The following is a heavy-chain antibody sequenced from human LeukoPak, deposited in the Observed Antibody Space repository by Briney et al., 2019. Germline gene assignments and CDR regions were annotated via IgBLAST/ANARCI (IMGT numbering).Heavy chain of an antibody. CDR1: GFTFDHYH. CDR2: IRSKAYGGST. Sequence: GSLRLSCTASGFTFDHYHMSWFRQAPGKGLEWVGFIRSKAYGGSTKYAASVTGRFTISRDDSKSIAYLQMNSLKTEDTAVYYCSRTSPGDIVLIPATYDYWGQGTLVTVSS. J-gene: IGHJ4*02. CDR3: SRTSPGDIVLIPATYDY. D-gene: IGHD2-2*01. V-gene: IGHV3-49*03.